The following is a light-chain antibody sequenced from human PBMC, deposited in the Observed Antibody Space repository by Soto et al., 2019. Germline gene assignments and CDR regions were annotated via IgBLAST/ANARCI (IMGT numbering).Light chain of an antibody. Sequence: DIQMTQSPSSVSASVGDRVTITCRASQDISNWLAWYQQKPGKAPKLLIYSTSSLQNGFPSRFSGSGSGTEVTLAITSLQTEDFATYYCQQGSSFPRTFGQGTKVEV. V-gene: IGKV1-12*01. CDR3: QQGSSFPRT. J-gene: IGKJ1*01. CDR1: QDISNW. CDR2: STS.